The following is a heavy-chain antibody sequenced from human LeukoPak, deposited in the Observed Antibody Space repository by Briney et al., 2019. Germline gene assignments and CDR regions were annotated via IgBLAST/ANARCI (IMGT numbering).Heavy chain of an antibody. D-gene: IGHD5-18*01. V-gene: IGHV3-20*04. CDR2: INWNGGST. CDR3: AKGIQLFPT. Sequence: PGGSLRLSCAASGFTFDDYGMSWVRQAPGKGLEWVSGINWNGGSTGYADSVKGRFTISRDNFKNTLYLQMNSLRAEDTAVYYCAKGIQLFPTWGQGTLVTVSS. CDR1: GFTFDDYG. J-gene: IGHJ5*02.